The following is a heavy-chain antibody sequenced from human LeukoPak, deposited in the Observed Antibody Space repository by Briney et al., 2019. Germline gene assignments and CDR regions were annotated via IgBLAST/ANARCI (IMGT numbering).Heavy chain of an antibody. Sequence: SQILSLTCGISGDIVSSNRAGWNWVRQSPSGGLEWLGRTYYRSKWYNDYAVSVRSRITINADTSKNQFSLQLKSVTPEDTAVYYCASEDSSAWGYFDAWGQGTLVTVAS. V-gene: IGHV6-1*01. J-gene: IGHJ5*02. CDR1: GDIVSSNRAG. D-gene: IGHD6-19*01. CDR2: TYYRSKWYN. CDR3: ASEDSSAWGYFDA.